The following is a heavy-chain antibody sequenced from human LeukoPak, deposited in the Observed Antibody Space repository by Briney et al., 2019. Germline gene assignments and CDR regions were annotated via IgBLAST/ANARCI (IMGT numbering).Heavy chain of an antibody. J-gene: IGHJ4*02. D-gene: IGHD5-12*01. V-gene: IGHV3-30*04. Sequence: GGSLRLSCAASEFTFSSYAMHWVRQAPGKGLEWVAVISYDGSNKYYADSVKGRFTISRDNSKNTLYLQMNSLGAEDTAVYYCARDRSDIVATIDFDYWGQGTLVTVSS. CDR2: ISYDGSNK. CDR3: ARDRSDIVATIDFDY. CDR1: EFTFSSYA.